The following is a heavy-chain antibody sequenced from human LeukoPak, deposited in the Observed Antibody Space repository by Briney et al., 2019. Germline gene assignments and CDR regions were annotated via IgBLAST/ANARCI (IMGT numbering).Heavy chain of an antibody. CDR3: ARSSLERHYSFDY. J-gene: IGHJ4*02. V-gene: IGHV3-48*01. D-gene: IGHD1-1*01. CDR2: ITASGGTT. Sequence: GGSLRLSCATSGVTFSGYSMNWVRRAPGKGLEWLSYITASGGTTYYADSVKGRFTISRDNAKNSLYLQMNSLRVDDTAIYFCARSSLERHYSFDYWGRGTLVTVSS. CDR1: GVTFSGYS.